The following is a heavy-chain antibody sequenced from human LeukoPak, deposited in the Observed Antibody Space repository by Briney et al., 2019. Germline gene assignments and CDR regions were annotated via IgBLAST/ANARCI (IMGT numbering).Heavy chain of an antibody. D-gene: IGHD2-15*01. Sequence: GGSLRLSCAASGFTFSSYGMHWVRQAPGKGLEWVAVISYDGSNKYYADSVKGRFTISRDNSKNTLYLQMNSLRAEDTAVYYCAKTKGYCSGGSCYWPFDYWGQGTLVTVSS. CDR1: GFTFSSYG. J-gene: IGHJ4*02. V-gene: IGHV3-30*18. CDR3: AKTKGYCSGGSCYWPFDY. CDR2: ISYDGSNK.